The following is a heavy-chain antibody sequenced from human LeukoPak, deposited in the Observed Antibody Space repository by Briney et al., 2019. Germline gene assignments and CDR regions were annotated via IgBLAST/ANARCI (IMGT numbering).Heavy chain of an antibody. CDR1: GFTFGSYT. Sequence: GGSLRLSCAASGFTFGSYTVTWVRQAPGKGLEWVSSISGSGGSTYYADSVKGRFTISRDNSKNTLYLRMNSLRVEDTAVYYCAKPRRAATLDYWGQGTLVTVSS. V-gene: IGHV3-23*01. J-gene: IGHJ4*02. CDR2: ISGSGGST. CDR3: AKPRRAATLDY. D-gene: IGHD2-15*01.